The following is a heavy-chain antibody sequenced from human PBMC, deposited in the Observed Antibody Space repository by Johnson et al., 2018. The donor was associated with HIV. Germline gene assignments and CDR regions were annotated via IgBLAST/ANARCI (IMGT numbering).Heavy chain of an antibody. J-gene: IGHJ3*02. V-gene: IGHV3-23*04. Sequence: EVQLVESGGGLVQPGGSLRLSCAASGFTFSSYAMSWVRQAPGKGLEWVSAISGSGGSTYYADSVKGRFTISRDNSKNTLYLQMNSLRAEDTAVYYCAKTHDSSGYYGGLDAFDIWGQGTMVIVSS. D-gene: IGHD3-22*01. CDR2: ISGSGGST. CDR1: GFTFSSYA. CDR3: AKTHDSSGYYGGLDAFDI.